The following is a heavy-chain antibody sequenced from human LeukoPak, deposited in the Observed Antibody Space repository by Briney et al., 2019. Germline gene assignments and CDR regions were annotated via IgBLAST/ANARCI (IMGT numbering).Heavy chain of an antibody. V-gene: IGHV1-69*13. Sequence: ASVKVSCKASGGTFSSYAISWVRQAPGQGLEWMGGIIPIFGTANYAQKFQGRVTITADESTSTAYMELSSLRSEDTAVYYCARNVLRYFDWSYYYYMDVWGKGTTVTISS. CDR2: IIPIFGTA. CDR3: ARNVLRYFDWSYYYYMDV. CDR1: GGTFSSYA. J-gene: IGHJ6*03. D-gene: IGHD3-9*01.